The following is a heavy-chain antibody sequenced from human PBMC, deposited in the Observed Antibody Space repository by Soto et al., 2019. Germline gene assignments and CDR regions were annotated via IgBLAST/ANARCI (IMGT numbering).Heavy chain of an antibody. J-gene: IGHJ6*02. V-gene: IGHV4-61*01. CDR1: GGSVSSGSYY. D-gene: IGHD3-10*01. CDR3: ARDQYGSGSYYLPSYYGMDV. Sequence: SETLSLTCTVSGGSVSSGSYYWSRIRQPPGKGLEWIGYIYYSGSTNYNPSLKSRVTISVDTSKNQFSLKLSSVTAADTAVYYCARDQYGSGSYYLPSYYGMDVWGQGTTVTAP. CDR2: IYYSGST.